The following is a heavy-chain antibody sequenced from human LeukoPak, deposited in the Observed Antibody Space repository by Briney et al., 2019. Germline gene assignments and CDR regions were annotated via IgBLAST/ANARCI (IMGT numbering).Heavy chain of an antibody. Sequence: GGSLRLSCAASGFTFSDYYMNWICQAPGKGLEWVSYISSSGSTIYYADSVKGRFTISRDNAQNSLYLQMNSLRAEDTAVYYCARGVDCSSTSCSIPDYWGQGALVTVSS. J-gene: IGHJ4*02. CDR2: ISSSGSTI. V-gene: IGHV3-11*01. CDR3: ARGVDCSSTSCSIPDY. D-gene: IGHD2-2*01. CDR1: GFTFSDYY.